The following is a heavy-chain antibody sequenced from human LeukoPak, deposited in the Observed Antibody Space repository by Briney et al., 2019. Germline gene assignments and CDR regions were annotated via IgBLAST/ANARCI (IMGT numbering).Heavy chain of an antibody. J-gene: IGHJ6*02. CDR2: INPNSGGT. CDR1: GYTFTSYY. CDR3: ARDLAGGARGMDV. D-gene: IGHD3-10*01. V-gene: IGHV1-2*02. Sequence: ASVKVSCKASGYTFTSYYMHWVRPAPGQGLEWMGWINPNSGGTNYAQKFQDRVTMTRDTSISTAYMELSRLRSDDTAVYYCARDLAGGARGMDVWGQGTTVTVSS.